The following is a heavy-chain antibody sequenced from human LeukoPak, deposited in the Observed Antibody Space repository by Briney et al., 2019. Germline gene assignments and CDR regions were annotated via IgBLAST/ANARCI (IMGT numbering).Heavy chain of an antibody. V-gene: IGHV4-30-4*01. J-gene: IGHJ4*02. CDR3: ARDRPTPVFEGIYSPRPFDY. CDR1: GGSISSGDYY. D-gene: IGHD5-12*01. CDR2: IYYSGST. Sequence: PSETLSLTCTVSGGSISSGDYYWSWIRQPPGKGLEWIGYIYYSGSTNYNPSLKSRVTISVDTSKNQFSLKLSSVTAADTAVYYCARDRPTPVFEGIYSPRPFDYWGQGTLVTVSS.